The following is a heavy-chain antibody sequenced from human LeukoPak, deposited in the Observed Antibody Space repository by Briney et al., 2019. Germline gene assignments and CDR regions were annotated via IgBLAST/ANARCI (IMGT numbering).Heavy chain of an antibody. CDR1: GFTFSTYG. Sequence: GGSLRLSCAASGFTFSTYGMHWVRQAPGKGLEWVAIIWYDGSNKYYTDSVKGRFTISRDNSKNTLYLQMNSLRAEDTAVYYCARDKGDYYYGSGTFNYWGQGTLVTVSS. V-gene: IGHV3-33*01. CDR3: ARDKGDYYYGSGTFNY. D-gene: IGHD3-10*01. J-gene: IGHJ4*02. CDR2: IWYDGSNK.